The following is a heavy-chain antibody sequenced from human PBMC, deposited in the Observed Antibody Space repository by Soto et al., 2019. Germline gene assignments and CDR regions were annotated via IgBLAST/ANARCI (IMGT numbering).Heavy chain of an antibody. D-gene: IGHD3-10*01. CDR3: AKDSYGSGTDYFYGMDV. CDR1: GFSFSSYA. J-gene: IGHJ6*02. V-gene: IGHV3-23*01. CDR2: MSAGGGST. Sequence: PGGSLRLSCAASGFSFSSYAMSWVRQAPGKGLEWVSCMSAGGGSTSHADSVKGRFTIPRDNSKNTLYLQMNSLRAEDTAVYYCAKDSYGSGTDYFYGMDVRGQGTTVTVSS.